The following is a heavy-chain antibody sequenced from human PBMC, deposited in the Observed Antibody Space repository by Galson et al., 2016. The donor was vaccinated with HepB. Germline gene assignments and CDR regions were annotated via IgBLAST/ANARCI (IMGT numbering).Heavy chain of an antibody. V-gene: IGHV4-34*01. CDR2: INHTGST. D-gene: IGHD1-26*01. J-gene: IGHJ4*02. CDR1: GGSFSGYY. CDR3: ARGLRYTASYFGR. Sequence: SETLSLTCAVYGGSFSGYYWNWIRQPPGKGLEWVGEINHTGSTNYNPSLKRRVTISVDTSKNQFSLKLNSVTATDTAVYYCARGLRYTASYFGRWGQGTLVTVSS.